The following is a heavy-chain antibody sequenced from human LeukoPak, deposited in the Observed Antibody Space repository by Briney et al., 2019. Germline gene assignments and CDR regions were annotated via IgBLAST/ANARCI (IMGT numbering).Heavy chain of an antibody. Sequence: GESLKISCKGSGYSFTSYWIGWVRQMPGKGLEWMGIIYPGDSDTRYSPSFQGQVTISADKSISTAYLQWSSLKASDTAMYYCASHIAAAGKTHYYHYGMDVWGQGTTVTVSS. V-gene: IGHV5-51*01. CDR1: GYSFTSYW. J-gene: IGHJ6*02. CDR2: IYPGDSDT. D-gene: IGHD6-13*01. CDR3: ASHIAAAGKTHYYHYGMDV.